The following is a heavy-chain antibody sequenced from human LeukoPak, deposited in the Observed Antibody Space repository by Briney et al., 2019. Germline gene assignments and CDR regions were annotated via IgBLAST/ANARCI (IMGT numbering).Heavy chain of an antibody. CDR3: ARSTMVRGVMVPPLFDP. CDR2: INWNGGST. CDR1: GFTFNDYG. D-gene: IGHD3-10*01. V-gene: IGHV3-20*04. J-gene: IGHJ5*02. Sequence: GGSLRLSCAASGFTFNDYGMSWVRQAPGRGLEWVSGINWNGGSTAYADSVRGRFTISRDNAKNSLYLQMNSLRAEDTAFYYCARSTMVRGVMVPPLFDPWGQGTLVTVSS.